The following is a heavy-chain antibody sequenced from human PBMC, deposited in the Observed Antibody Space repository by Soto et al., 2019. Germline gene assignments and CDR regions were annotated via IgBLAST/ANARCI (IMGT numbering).Heavy chain of an antibody. J-gene: IGHJ6*02. D-gene: IGHD3-9*01. CDR3: TTDPRNYDILDSDYYYYYGMDV. V-gene: IGHV3-15*07. CDR2: IKNKTDGGTT. CDR1: GFTFSNAW. Sequence: PGGSLSLSCAASGFTFSNAWMNWVRQAPGKGLEWVGRIKNKTDGGTTDYAAPVKGRFTISRDDSKNTLYLQMNSLKTEDTAVYYCTTDPRNYDILDSDYYYYYGMDVWGQGTTVTVSS.